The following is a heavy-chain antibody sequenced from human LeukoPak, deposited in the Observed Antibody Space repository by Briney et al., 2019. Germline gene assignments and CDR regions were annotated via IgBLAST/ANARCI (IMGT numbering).Heavy chain of an antibody. CDR1: GYSISSSNL. D-gene: IGHD6-19*01. CDR2: ISHSGST. V-gene: IGHV4-28*01. Sequence: SDTLSLTCAVSGYSISSSNLWGWIRQPPGKGLEWIGYISHSGSTYYNASLESRVTMSLDTSKNQFSLKLSSVTAVDTAVYYCARMEWLAQGGGLDYWGQGTLVTVSS. J-gene: IGHJ4*02. CDR3: ARMEWLAQGGGLDY.